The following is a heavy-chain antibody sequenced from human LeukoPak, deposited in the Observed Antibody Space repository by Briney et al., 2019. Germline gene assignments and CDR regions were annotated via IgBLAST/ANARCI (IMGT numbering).Heavy chain of an antibody. V-gene: IGHV3-23*01. D-gene: IGHD4-17*01. J-gene: IGHJ5*02. CDR2: ISGSGGST. CDR1: GFTFSSYA. CDR3: AKDPPDYGDYGDWFDP. Sequence: GGSLRLSCAASGFTFSSYAMSWVRQAPGKGLEWVSAISGSGGSTYYADSVKGWFTISRDNSKNTLYLQMNSLRAEDTAVYYCAKDPPDYGDYGDWFDPWGQGTLVTVSS.